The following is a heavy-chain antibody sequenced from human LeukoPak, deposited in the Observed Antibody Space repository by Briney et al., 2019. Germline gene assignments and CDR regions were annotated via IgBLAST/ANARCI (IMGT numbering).Heavy chain of an antibody. J-gene: IGHJ4*02. CDR2: IWYDGSNK. Sequence: GGSLRLSCAASGFTFSSYGMHWVRQAPGKGLELVALIWYDGSNKYYADSVKGRFTISRDNSKNTLYLQMNSLRAEDTAVYYCARDWSRFGELLYYWGQGTLVTVSS. V-gene: IGHV3-33*01. CDR1: GFTFSSYG. D-gene: IGHD3-10*01. CDR3: ARDWSRFGELLYY.